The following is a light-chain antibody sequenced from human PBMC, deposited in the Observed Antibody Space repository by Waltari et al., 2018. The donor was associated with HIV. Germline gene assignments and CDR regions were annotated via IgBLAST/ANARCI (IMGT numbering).Light chain of an antibody. V-gene: IGLV2-11*01. J-gene: IGLJ1*01. Sequence: QSALTPPRSVPGSPGQSVTIPCTGTSSDVGGYNYVSWYQQHPGKAPRLMIYDVNRRPSGVPGRFSGSKSGNTASLTISGLQAEDEADYYCCSYAGSYTYVFGTGTEVTVL. CDR3: CSYAGSYTYV. CDR2: DVN. CDR1: SSDVGGYNY.